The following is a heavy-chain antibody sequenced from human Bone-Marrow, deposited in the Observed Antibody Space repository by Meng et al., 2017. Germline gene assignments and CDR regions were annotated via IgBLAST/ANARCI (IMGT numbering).Heavy chain of an antibody. Sequence: SETLSLTCAVYGGSFSGYYWSWIRQPPGKGLEWIGEINHSGSTNYNPSLKSRVTISVDTSKNQFSLKLSSVTAADTAVYYCARGSQRNDYYDSSGYFVDPWGQGTLVTVSS. CDR3: ARGSQRNDYYDSSGYFVDP. J-gene: IGHJ5*02. CDR2: INHSGST. CDR1: GGSFSGYY. D-gene: IGHD3-22*01. V-gene: IGHV4-34*01.